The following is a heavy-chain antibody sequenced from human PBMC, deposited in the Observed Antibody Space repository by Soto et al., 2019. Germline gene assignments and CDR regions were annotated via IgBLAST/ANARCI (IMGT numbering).Heavy chain of an antibody. CDR3: ATDPFDY. V-gene: IGHV1-69*02. Sequence: TSVNVSSKASRGTFSSYTISWVRQAPGQGLEWMGWIIANLGITNYAQKLQGRVTMTTDTSTSTAYMELRSLRSDDTAVYYCATDPFDYWGQGTLVTVSS. CDR2: IIANLGIT. CDR1: RGTFSSYT. J-gene: IGHJ4*02.